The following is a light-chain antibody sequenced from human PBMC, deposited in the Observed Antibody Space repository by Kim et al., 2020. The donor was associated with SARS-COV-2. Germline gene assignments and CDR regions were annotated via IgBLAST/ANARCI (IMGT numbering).Light chain of an antibody. CDR2: GAS. Sequence: SPGERATLSCRASQSVSSNLLGWYQQRPGQSPRLLIYGASSRATGIPERFNGSGSGTDFTLTISRLEPEDSAVYYCHQYAGAPLNFGGGTKVDIK. J-gene: IGKJ4*01. CDR3: HQYAGAPLN. V-gene: IGKV3-20*01. CDR1: QSVSSNL.